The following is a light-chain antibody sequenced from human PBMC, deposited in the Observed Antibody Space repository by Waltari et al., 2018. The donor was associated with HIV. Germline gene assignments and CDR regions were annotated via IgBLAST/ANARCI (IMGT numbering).Light chain of an antibody. Sequence: IVLTQSPGTLSLSPGQRATLSCRASQSLTGTSLAWYQQIPGQPPRLRIYGASNRATRIPDRFTAFGSGTDFTLTISELEPADSAIYFCQQHDTSLYSFGQGTRLEIK. V-gene: IGKV3-20*01. CDR1: QSLTGTS. J-gene: IGKJ2*03. CDR3: QQHDTSLYS. CDR2: GAS.